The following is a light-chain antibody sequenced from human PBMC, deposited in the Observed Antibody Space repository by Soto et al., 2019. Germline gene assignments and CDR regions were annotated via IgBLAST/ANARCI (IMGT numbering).Light chain of an antibody. CDR1: QDINRW. V-gene: IGKV1-12*01. Sequence: DIQMTQFPSSVPASVGERVTIFCRASQDINRWLAWYQKKPGEAPKLLIHGASTLQRGVPSRFSGGGSGTEFSLTITRLQPEDFAIYYCQQANTFPYTFGQGTKVQTK. J-gene: IGKJ2*01. CDR2: GAS. CDR3: QQANTFPYT.